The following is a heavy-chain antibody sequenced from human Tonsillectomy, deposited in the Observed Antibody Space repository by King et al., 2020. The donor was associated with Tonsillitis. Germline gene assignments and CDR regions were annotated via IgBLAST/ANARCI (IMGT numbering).Heavy chain of an antibody. CDR1: RFTFSNYW. CDR3: ARASHYYYYYGMDV. V-gene: IGHV3-7*01. CDR2: IKLDGSEK. Sequence: VQLVESGGGLVQPGGSLRLSCAASRFTFSNYWMSWVRQAPGKGLEWVANIKLDGSEKYYVDSVRGRFTISRDNAKNSLYLQMTSLRAEDTAVYYCARASHYYYYYGMDVWDQGTTVTVSS. J-gene: IGHJ6*02. D-gene: IGHD2-2*01.